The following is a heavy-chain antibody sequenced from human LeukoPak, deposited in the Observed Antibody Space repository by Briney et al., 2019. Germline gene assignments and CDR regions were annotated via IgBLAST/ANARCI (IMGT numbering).Heavy chain of an antibody. Sequence: SQTLSLTCALSGDSLFTSGVAWNWIRQSPSRGLEWLGRTYYTSRWSNEYAVSLKSRITVNADTSKNQFSLQLNSVTPEDTALYYCARGRYSGFGIWGQGTTVTVSS. D-gene: IGHD1-26*01. CDR2: TYYTSRWSN. J-gene: IGHJ3*02. CDR3: ARGRYSGFGI. CDR1: GDSLFTSGVA. V-gene: IGHV6-1*01.